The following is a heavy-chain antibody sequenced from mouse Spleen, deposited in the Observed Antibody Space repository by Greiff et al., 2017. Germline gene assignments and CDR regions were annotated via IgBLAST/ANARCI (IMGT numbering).Heavy chain of an antibody. J-gene: IGHJ3*01. CDR2: SRNKANDYTT. V-gene: IGHV7-1*01. CDR1: GFTFSDFY. Sequence: EVMLVESGGGLVQSGRSLRLSCATSGFTFSDFYMEWVRQAPGKGLEWIAASRNKANDYTTEYSASVKGRFIVSRDTSQSILYLQMNALRAEDTAIYYCARDEEGRFAYWGQGTLVTVSA. CDR3: ARDEEGRFAY.